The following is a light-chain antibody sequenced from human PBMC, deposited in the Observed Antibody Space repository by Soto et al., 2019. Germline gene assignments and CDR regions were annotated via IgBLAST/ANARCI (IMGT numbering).Light chain of an antibody. CDR3: QQYNSLSVMYT. Sequence: DIQMTQSPSILSASVGDRVTITCRASQSISSYLAWYQQKPGRAPKLLISDASSLQSGVPSRFSGSGSGTEFTLTISSLQPDDFANYYCQQYNSLSVMYTFGQGTKLEIK. V-gene: IGKV1-5*01. CDR2: DAS. J-gene: IGKJ2*01. CDR1: QSISSY.